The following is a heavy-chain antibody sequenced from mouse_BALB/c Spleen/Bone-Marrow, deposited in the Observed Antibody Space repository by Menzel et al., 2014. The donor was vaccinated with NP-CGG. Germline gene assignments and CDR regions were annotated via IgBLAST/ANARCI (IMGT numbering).Heavy chain of an antibody. V-gene: IGHV14-3*02. CDR2: IDPANGNT. CDR1: GFNIKDTY. Sequence: EVQLQESGAELVKPGASVKLSCTASGFNIKDTYMHWVKQRPEQGLEWIGRIDPANGNTKYDPKFQDKATITTDTSSNTAYLQLSSLTSEDTAVYYCARDDYDDYYAIDYWGQGTSVTVSS. CDR3: ARDDYDDYYAIDY. D-gene: IGHD2-4*01. J-gene: IGHJ4*01.